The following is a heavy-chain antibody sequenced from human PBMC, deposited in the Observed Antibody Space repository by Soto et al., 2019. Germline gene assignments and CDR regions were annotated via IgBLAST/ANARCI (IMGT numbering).Heavy chain of an antibody. CDR1: GFTFSSYA. Sequence: GGSLRLSCAASGFTFSSYAMHWVRQAPGKGLEWVAVISYDGSNKYYADSVKGRFTISGDNSKNTLYLQMNSLRAEDTAVYYCARGKSGWYVYYYYGMDVWGQGTTVTVSS. J-gene: IGHJ6*02. D-gene: IGHD6-19*01. V-gene: IGHV3-30-3*01. CDR2: ISYDGSNK. CDR3: ARGKSGWYVYYYYGMDV.